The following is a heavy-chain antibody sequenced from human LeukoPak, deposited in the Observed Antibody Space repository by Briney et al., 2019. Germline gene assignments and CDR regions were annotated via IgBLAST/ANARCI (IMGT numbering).Heavy chain of an antibody. CDR2: ISSSSSYI. CDR1: GFTFSSYS. CDR3: ARGPTVTTSWYPLDY. V-gene: IGHV3-21*01. J-gene: IGHJ4*02. D-gene: IGHD4-17*01. Sequence: PGGSLRLSCAASGFTFSSYSMNWVRQAPGKGLEWVSSISSSSSYIYYADSVKGRFTISRDNAKNSLYLQMNSLRAEDTAVYYCARGPTVTTSWYPLDYWGQGTLVTVSS.